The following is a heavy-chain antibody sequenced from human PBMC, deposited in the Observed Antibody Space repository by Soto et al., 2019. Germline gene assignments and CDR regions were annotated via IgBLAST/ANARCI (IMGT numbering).Heavy chain of an antibody. J-gene: IGHJ5*02. D-gene: IGHD2-21*02. CDR2: IIPIFGTT. CDR3: ARAKVTPNWIDP. V-gene: IGHV1-69*06. CDR1: GDTFRNYA. Sequence: GASVKVSCKASGDTFRNYAISWARQAPGQGLEWMGGIIPIFGTTNYAQKFQGRVTITADKSTSTAYMELNSLSSEDTAVYYCARAKVTPNWIDPWGPGTLVTVSS.